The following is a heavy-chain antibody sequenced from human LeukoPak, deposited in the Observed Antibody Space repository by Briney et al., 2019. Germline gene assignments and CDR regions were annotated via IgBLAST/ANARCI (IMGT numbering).Heavy chain of an antibody. D-gene: IGHD3-10*01. Sequence: GESLKISCKGSGYSFTSYWISWVRQMPGKGLEWMGRIDPSDSYTNYSPSFQGHVTISADKSISTAYLQWSSLKASDPAMYYCARLWFGYNWFDPWGQGTLVTVSS. V-gene: IGHV5-10-1*01. CDR1: GYSFTSYW. CDR3: ARLWFGYNWFDP. J-gene: IGHJ5*02. CDR2: IDPSDSYT.